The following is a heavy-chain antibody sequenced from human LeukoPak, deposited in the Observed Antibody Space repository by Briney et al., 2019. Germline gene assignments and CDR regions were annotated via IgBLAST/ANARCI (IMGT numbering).Heavy chain of an antibody. CDR2: INPNGGGT. CDR1: GYTFTSYY. V-gene: IGHV1-2*02. J-gene: IGHJ3*02. Sequence: ASVKVSCKASGYTFTSYYMHWVRQAPGQGPEWMGWINPNGGGTNYAQKFQGRVTMTRDTSISTAYMDLSRLRSDDTAVYYCARTHAVAATPIWIWGRGTVVTVSS. D-gene: IGHD2-15*01. CDR3: ARTHAVAATPIWI.